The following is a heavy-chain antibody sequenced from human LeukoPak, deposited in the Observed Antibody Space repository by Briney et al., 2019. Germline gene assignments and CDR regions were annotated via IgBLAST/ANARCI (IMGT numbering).Heavy chain of an antibody. D-gene: IGHD3-22*01. CDR2: IKQDGREK. V-gene: IGHV3-7*01. J-gene: IGHJ4*02. Sequence: VRSLRLSCATSGVSFSGYAMSWVRQAPGKGLEWVANIKQDGREKYYVDSVKGRFTISRDNAKTSVYLQMKSLRAEDTAVYYCARDPRGPTGYDHSGRDTFAYWGQGTLVTVSS. CDR3: ARDPRGPTGYDHSGRDTFAY. CDR1: GVSFSGYA.